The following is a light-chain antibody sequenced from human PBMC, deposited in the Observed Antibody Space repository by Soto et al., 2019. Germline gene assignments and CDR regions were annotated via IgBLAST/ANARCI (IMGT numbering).Light chain of an antibody. Sequence: VLTQSPGTLSVSPGDRATLSCRASQTVRNNYLAWNQQKPGQAPRLLIYDESSRATGIPDRFSGGGSGTDLNLTISSLEPEDFAVYYCQKFSSYPLTCGGGTKVDIK. V-gene: IGKV3-20*01. J-gene: IGKJ4*01. CDR3: QKFSSYPLT. CDR2: DES. CDR1: QTVRNNY.